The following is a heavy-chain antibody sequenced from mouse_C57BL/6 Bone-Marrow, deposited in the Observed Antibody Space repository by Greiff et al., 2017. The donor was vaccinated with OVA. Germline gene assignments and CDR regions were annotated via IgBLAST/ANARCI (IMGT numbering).Heavy chain of an antibody. Sequence: QVQLQQPGAELVKPGASVEMSCKASGYTFTSYWITWVKQRPGQGLEWIGDIYPGSGSTNYNEKFKSKATLTVDTSSSTAYMQLSSLTSEDSAVYYCARSDYYGSSYYFDVWGTGTTVTVSS. V-gene: IGHV1-55*01. CDR1: GYTFTSYW. J-gene: IGHJ1*03. CDR3: ARSDYYGSSYYFDV. CDR2: IYPGSGST. D-gene: IGHD1-1*01.